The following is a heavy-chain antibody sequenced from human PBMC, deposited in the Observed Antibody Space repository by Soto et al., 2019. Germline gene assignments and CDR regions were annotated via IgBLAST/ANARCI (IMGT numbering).Heavy chain of an antibody. J-gene: IGHJ3*02. V-gene: IGHV3-21*01. D-gene: IGHD1-26*01. Sequence: GGSLRLSCAASGFTFSSYAMHWVRQAPGKGLEWVSTICGSGSSTYSADSVKGRFTIFRDNAKKSLYLQMNSLRADDTAVYYCARDSPIVGGTGASDIWGQGTVVTVSS. CDR3: ARDSPIVGGTGASDI. CDR1: GFTFSSYA. CDR2: ICGSGSST.